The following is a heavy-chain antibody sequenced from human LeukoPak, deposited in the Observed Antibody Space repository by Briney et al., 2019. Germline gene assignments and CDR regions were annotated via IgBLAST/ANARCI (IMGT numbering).Heavy chain of an antibody. Sequence: GGSLRLSCAASGFIFSRYSIDWVRQAPGKGLEWVSSISSSSIYTYYADSVKGRFTISRDNAKNTVDLQMNSLRGEDTALYYCARVGAAARGDYWGQGTLVTVSS. J-gene: IGHJ4*02. CDR1: GFIFSRYS. D-gene: IGHD6-13*01. CDR3: ARVGAAARGDY. CDR2: ISSSSIYT. V-gene: IGHV3-21*04.